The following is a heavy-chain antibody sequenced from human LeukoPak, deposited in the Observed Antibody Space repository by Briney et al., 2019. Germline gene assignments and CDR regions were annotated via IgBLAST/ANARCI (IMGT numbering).Heavy chain of an antibody. V-gene: IGHV7-4-1*02. CDR1: GYTFTSYA. D-gene: IGHD4-17*01. CDR2: INTNTGNP. CDR3: ARDGAPYGDFNWFDP. J-gene: IGHJ5*02. Sequence: ASVKVSCKASGYTFTSYAMNWVRQAPGQGLEWMGWINTNTGNPTYAQGFTGRFVFSLDTSVSTAYLQISSLKAEDTAVYYCARDGAPYGDFNWFDPWGQGTLVTVSS.